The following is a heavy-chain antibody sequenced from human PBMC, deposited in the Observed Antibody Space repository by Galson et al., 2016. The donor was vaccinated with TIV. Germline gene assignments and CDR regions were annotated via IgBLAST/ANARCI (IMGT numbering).Heavy chain of an antibody. CDR3: SRRPQWLGGPFDI. D-gene: IGHD6-19*01. Sequence: VSGASISTSSNYWVWIRQPPGKGLEWIGTIFYTGTTYYSPSLKSRGTISVDTSKRQFSLKVSSVTAADTAVYYCSRRPQWLGGPFDIWGQGTMVTVSS. CDR2: IFYTGTT. J-gene: IGHJ3*02. CDR1: GASISTSSNY. V-gene: IGHV4-39*01.